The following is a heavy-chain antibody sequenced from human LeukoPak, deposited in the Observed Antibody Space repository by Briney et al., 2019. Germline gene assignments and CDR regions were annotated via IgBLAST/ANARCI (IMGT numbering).Heavy chain of an antibody. D-gene: IGHD6-13*01. Sequence: GGSLRLSCAASGFTFRTCTMNWVRQTPGKGLEWVSFISSTSDYIYYADSVKGRFTISRDNARNSLYLQMNSLREEDTAVYYCGGEFSSSPASMDVWGQGATVTVSS. CDR2: ISSTSDYI. V-gene: IGHV3-21*01. J-gene: IGHJ6*02. CDR1: GFTFRTCT. CDR3: GGEFSSSPASMDV.